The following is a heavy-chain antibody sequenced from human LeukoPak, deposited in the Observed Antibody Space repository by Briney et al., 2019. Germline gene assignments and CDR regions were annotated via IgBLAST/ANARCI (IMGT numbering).Heavy chain of an antibody. V-gene: IGHV3-48*01. D-gene: IGHD3-22*01. CDR3: ATDREDYDSSGYYLSDAFDI. Sequence: PGGSLRLSCAVSGFTFSGYSMKWVRQAPGKGLEWVSYISSSSATICHADSVKGRFTVSRDNAKNSLYLQMDSLRVEDTAVYYCATDREDYDSSGYYLSDAFDIWGQGTMVTVSS. J-gene: IGHJ3*02. CDR2: ISSSSATI. CDR1: GFTFSGYS.